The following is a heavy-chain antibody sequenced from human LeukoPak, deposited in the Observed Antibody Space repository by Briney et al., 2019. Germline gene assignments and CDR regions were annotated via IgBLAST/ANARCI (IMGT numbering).Heavy chain of an antibody. J-gene: IGHJ4*02. CDR3: ARGRQTGTTLFDY. Sequence: SETLSLTCTVSGGSISSSSYYWGWIRQPPGKGLEWIGSIYYSGSTYYNPSLKSRVTISVDRSKNQFSLKLSSVTAADTAVYYCARGRQTGTTLFDYWGQGTLVTVSS. D-gene: IGHD1-1*01. CDR1: GGSISSSSYY. V-gene: IGHV4-39*07. CDR2: IYYSGST.